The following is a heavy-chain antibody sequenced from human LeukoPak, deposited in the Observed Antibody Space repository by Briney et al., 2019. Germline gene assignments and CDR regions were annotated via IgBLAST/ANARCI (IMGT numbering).Heavy chain of an antibody. CDR2: IYTSGST. V-gene: IGHV4-61*02. CDR1: GGSISSGSYY. Sequence: PSQTLSLTCTVSGGSISSGSYYWSWIRQPPGKGLEWIGRIYTSGSTNYNPSLKSRVTISVDTSKNQFSLDLSSVTAADTAVYYCARDSTIFGVPDAFDIWGQGTMVTVSS. D-gene: IGHD3-3*01. CDR3: ARDSTIFGVPDAFDI. J-gene: IGHJ3*02.